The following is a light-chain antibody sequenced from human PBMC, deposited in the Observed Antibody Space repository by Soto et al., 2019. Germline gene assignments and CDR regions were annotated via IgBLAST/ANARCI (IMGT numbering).Light chain of an antibody. Sequence: DIQMPPSHSTLSSSVGDRVPITCRASQSISSWLAWYQQKPGKAPNLLIYKASTLESGVPSRFSGSGSGTEFTITISSVQTDDFANYYCQQYKSYPITCGGGTKGDIK. CDR1: QSISSW. J-gene: IGKJ4*01. CDR2: KAS. V-gene: IGKV1-5*03. CDR3: QQYKSYPIT.